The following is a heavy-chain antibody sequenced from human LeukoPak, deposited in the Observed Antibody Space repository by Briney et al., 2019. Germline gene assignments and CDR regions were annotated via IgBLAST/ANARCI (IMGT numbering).Heavy chain of an antibody. Sequence: SETLSLTCTVSGGSISSYYWSWLRQPAGKGLEWIGRIYTSGSTNYNPLLNSRVTMSVDTSKNQFSLKLSSVTAADTAVYYCARDPDYSNRFDYWGQGTLVTVSS. J-gene: IGHJ4*02. V-gene: IGHV4-4*07. CDR2: IYTSGST. CDR3: ARDPDYSNRFDY. CDR1: GGSISSYY. D-gene: IGHD4-11*01.